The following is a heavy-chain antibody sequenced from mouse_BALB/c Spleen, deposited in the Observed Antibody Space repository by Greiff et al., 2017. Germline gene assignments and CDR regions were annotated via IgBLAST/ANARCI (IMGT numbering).Heavy chain of an antibody. CDR1: GFSLTSYG. D-gene: IGHD3-2*01. V-gene: IGHV2-6-2*01. Sequence: VQLVESGPDLVAPSQSLSITCTVSGFSLTSYGVHWVRQPPGKGLEWLVVIWSDGSTTYNSALKSRLSISKDNSKSQVFLKMNSLQTDDTAMYYCARHMDSSGFAMDYWGQGTSVTVSS. CDR2: IWSDGST. CDR3: ARHMDSSGFAMDY. J-gene: IGHJ4*01.